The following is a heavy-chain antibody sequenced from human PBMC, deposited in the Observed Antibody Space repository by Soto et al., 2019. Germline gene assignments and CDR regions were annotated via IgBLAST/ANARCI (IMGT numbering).Heavy chain of an antibody. CDR2: IIPIFGTA. CDR3: ATRLGRPRWLHNYGAAFDI. Sequence: GASVKVSCKASGGTFSSYAISWVRQAPGQGLEWMGGIIPIFGTANYAQKFQGRVTITADKSTSTAYMELSSLRSEDTAVYYCATRLGRPRWLHNYGAAFDIWGQGTMVTVSS. V-gene: IGHV1-69*06. D-gene: IGHD3-10*01. CDR1: GGTFSSYA. J-gene: IGHJ3*02.